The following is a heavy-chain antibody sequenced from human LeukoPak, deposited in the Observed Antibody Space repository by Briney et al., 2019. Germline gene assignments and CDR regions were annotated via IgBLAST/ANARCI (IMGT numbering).Heavy chain of an antibody. CDR2: ISSSGSTI. Sequence: PGGSLRLSCAASGFTFSDYYMSWIRQAPGKGLEWVSYISSSGSTIYYADSVKGRFTISRDNAKNSLYLQMNSLRAEDTAVYYCARVPSSSSWYRFDAFDIWGQGTMVTVSS. J-gene: IGHJ3*02. CDR1: GFTFSDYY. V-gene: IGHV3-11*01. CDR3: ARVPSSSSWYRFDAFDI. D-gene: IGHD6-13*01.